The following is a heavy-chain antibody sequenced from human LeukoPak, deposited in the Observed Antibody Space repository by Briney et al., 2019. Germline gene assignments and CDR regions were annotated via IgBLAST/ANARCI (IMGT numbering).Heavy chain of an antibody. CDR2: ISYDGSNK. D-gene: IGHD3-22*01. CDR1: GFTFSSYG. Sequence: PGGSLRLSCAASGFTFSSYGMHWVRQAPGKGLEWVAVISYDGSNKYYADSVKGRFTISRDNYKNTLYLQMNSLRAEDTAVYYCAKDRGSSGYYDYWGQGTLVTVSS. J-gene: IGHJ4*02. CDR3: AKDRGSSGYYDY. V-gene: IGHV3-30*18.